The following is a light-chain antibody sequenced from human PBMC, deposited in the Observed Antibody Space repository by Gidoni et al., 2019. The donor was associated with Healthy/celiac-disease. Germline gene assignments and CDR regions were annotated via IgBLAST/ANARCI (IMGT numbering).Light chain of an antibody. CDR2: EVS. J-gene: IGLJ1*01. CDR3: SSYTSSSTYV. Sequence: QSALTQPASVYGSPGQSITISCTGTSSDVGGYHYVSWYQQHPGKAPKLMIYEVSNRPSGVSNRFSGSKSGNTASLTISGLQAEDEADYYCSSYTSSSTYVFGTGTKVTVL. CDR1: SSDVGGYHY. V-gene: IGLV2-14*01.